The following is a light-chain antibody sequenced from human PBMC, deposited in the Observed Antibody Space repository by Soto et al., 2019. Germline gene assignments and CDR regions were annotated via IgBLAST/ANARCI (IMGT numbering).Light chain of an antibody. CDR3: QRYNSVPVT. CDR1: QAIGIY. Sequence: QMTQSPSSLSASVGDRVTITCRASQAIGIYLAWYQQRPGTVPKLLIYSASTLKSGFPSRFSGSGSGTDFTLTISSLQPEDVATYYCQRYNSVPVTFGQGTRLEIK. J-gene: IGKJ5*01. V-gene: IGKV1-27*01. CDR2: SAS.